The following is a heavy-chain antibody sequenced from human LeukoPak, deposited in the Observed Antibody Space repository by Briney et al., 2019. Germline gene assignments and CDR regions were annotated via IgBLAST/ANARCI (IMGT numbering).Heavy chain of an antibody. CDR1: GFTFSSYA. V-gene: IGHV3-30-3*01. CDR2: ISYDGSNK. D-gene: IGHD5-18*01. J-gene: IGHJ4*02. Sequence: PGGSLRLSCAASGFTFSSYAMHWVRQAPGKGLEWVAVISYDGSNKYYADSVKGRFTISRDNSKNTLYLQMNSLRAEDTAVYYCARDQESWIQLWLPRGYFDYWGQGTLVTVSS. CDR3: ARDQESWIQLWLPRGYFDY.